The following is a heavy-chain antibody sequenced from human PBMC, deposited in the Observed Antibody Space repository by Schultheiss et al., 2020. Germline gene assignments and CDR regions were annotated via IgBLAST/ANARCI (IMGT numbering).Heavy chain of an antibody. CDR3: AREKEPTQRGYCSSTSCSNWFDP. CDR2: ISSDGSST. V-gene: IGHV3-74*01. J-gene: IGHJ5*02. Sequence: GGSLRLSCAASGFTFSRYWMVWVSQDPGKGLVWVSRISSDGSSTGYADSVKGRFTISRDNSKNTLYLQMNSLRAEDTAVYYCAREKEPTQRGYCSSTSCSNWFDPWGQGTLVTVSS. CDR1: GFTFSRYW. D-gene: IGHD2-2*01.